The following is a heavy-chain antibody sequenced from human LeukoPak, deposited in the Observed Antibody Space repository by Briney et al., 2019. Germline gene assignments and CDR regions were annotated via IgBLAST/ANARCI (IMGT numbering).Heavy chain of an antibody. J-gene: IGHJ6*03. V-gene: IGHV3-30*02. Sequence: GGSLRLSCAASGFTFSSYGMHWVRQAPGKGLEWVAFIRYDGSNKYYADSVKGRFTISRDNSKNTLYLQMNSLRSEDTAVYYCARELVGSGYGRGVYYMDVWGKGTTVTISS. CDR2: IRYDGSNK. CDR1: GFTFSSYG. D-gene: IGHD5-12*01. CDR3: ARELVGSGYGRGVYYMDV.